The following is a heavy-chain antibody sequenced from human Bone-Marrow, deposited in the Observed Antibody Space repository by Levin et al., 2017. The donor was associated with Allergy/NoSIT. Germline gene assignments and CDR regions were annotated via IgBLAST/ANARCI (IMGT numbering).Heavy chain of an antibody. CDR3: VREGDIDY. Sequence: PGGSLRLSCAASGFIFSSDWMMWVRQAPGKGLEWVANIEQNGGQKYYADSVKGRFTISRDNAENSLFLQMNNLRAEDTAVFYCVREGDIDYWGQGTLVTVSS. CDR2: IEQNGGQK. D-gene: IGHD3-16*01. CDR1: GFIFSSDW. V-gene: IGHV3-7*01. J-gene: IGHJ4*02.